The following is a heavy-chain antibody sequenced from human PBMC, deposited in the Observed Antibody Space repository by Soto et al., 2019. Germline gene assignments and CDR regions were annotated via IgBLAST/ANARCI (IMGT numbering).Heavy chain of an antibody. CDR3: ARMRNYYDSSGIDY. V-gene: IGHV4-59*01. Sequence: PSETLSLTCTVSGGSISSYYWSWIRQPPGKGLEWIGYIYYSGSTNYNPSLKSRVTISVDTSKNQFSLKLSSVTAADTAVYYCARMRNYYDSSGIDYWGQGTLVTVSS. J-gene: IGHJ4*02. D-gene: IGHD3-22*01. CDR2: IYYSGST. CDR1: GGSISSYY.